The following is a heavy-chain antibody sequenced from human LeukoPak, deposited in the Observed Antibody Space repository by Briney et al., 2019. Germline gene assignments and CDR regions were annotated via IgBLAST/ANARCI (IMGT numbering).Heavy chain of an antibody. CDR2: MNPNSGNT. D-gene: IGHD6-25*01. J-gene: IGHJ4*02. CDR1: GYTFTSYD. V-gene: IGHV1-8*01. Sequence: ASVKVSCEASGYTFTSYDINWVRQATGQGLEWMGWMNPNSGNTGYAQKFQGRVTMTRNTSISTAYMELSSLRSEDTAVYYCARFDGAADNFDYWGQGTLVTVSS. CDR3: ARFDGAADNFDY.